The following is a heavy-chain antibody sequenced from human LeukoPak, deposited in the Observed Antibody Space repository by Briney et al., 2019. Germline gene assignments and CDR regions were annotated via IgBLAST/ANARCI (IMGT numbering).Heavy chain of an antibody. V-gene: IGHV4-31*03. CDR1: GGSISSGGYY. CDR2: IYYSGST. J-gene: IGHJ4*02. CDR3: ATFPRIAVAGHSDY. Sequence: SETLSLTCTVSGGSISSGGYYWSWIRRHPGTGLEWIGYIYYSGSTYYNPSLKSRVTISVDTSKNQFSLKLSSVTAADTAVYYCATFPRIAVAGHSDYWGQGTLVTVSS. D-gene: IGHD6-19*01.